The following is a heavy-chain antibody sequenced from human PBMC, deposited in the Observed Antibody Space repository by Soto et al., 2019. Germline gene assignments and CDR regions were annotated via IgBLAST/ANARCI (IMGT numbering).Heavy chain of an antibody. Sequence: QVQLVESGGGVVQPGRSLRLSCAASGFTFRSYGMQWVRQAPGKGLEWVAVISSDGNNKFYSDSVKGRFTISRDNSKNTLYLQLNNLRVDDTAVFYCGKDIGIPAVGVDHWGQGTLVTVSA. J-gene: IGHJ4*02. V-gene: IGHV3-30*18. CDR3: GKDIGIPAVGVDH. D-gene: IGHD3-16*02. CDR2: ISSDGNNK. CDR1: GFTFRSYG.